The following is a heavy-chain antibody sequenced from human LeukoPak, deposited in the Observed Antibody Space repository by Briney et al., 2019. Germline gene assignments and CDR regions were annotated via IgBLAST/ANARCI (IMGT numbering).Heavy chain of an antibody. V-gene: IGHV4-39*01. J-gene: IGHJ6*03. D-gene: IGHD1-1*01. Sequence: PSETLSLTCTVSGGSISSSSYYGGGTRRPPGKGLEWIGSIYYSGSTYYNPSLKSRITISVDTSKNQFSLKLSSVTAADTAVYYCARLVQLERHLTYYYYYYMDVWGKGTTVTVSS. CDR1: GGSISSSSYY. CDR2: IYYSGST. CDR3: ARLVQLERHLTYYYYYYMDV.